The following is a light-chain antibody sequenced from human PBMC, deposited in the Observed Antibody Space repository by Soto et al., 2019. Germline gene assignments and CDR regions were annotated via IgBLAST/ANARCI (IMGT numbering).Light chain of an antibody. CDR3: SSFTSINTWV. J-gene: IGLJ3*02. CDR1: SSDVGGYNY. V-gene: IGLV2-14*01. Sequence: QSVLTQPASVSGSPGQSITISCTGTSSDVGGYNYVSWYQQHPGKAPKLMIYEVSNRPSGVSNRFSGSKSGNTASLIISGLQTEDEADYYCSSFTSINTWVFGGGTKVTVL. CDR2: EVS.